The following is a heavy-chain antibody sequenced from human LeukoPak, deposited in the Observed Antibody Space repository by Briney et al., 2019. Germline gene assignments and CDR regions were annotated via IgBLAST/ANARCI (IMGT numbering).Heavy chain of an antibody. CDR1: GYTLTELS. CDR3: ARDHRSGFLEWALRFDP. CDR2: FDPEDGET. D-gene: IGHD3-3*01. V-gene: IGHV1-24*01. Sequence: ASVKVSCKVSGYTLTELSMHWVRQAPGKGLEWMGGFDPEDGETIYAQKFQGRVTMTEDTSTDTAYMELSSLRSEDTAVYYCARDHRSGFLEWALRFDPWGQGTLVTVSS. J-gene: IGHJ5*02.